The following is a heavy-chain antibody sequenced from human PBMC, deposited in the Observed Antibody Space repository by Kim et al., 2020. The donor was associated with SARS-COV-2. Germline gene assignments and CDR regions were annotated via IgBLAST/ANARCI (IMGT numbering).Heavy chain of an antibody. V-gene: IGHV3-33*01. J-gene: IGHJ6*02. CDR1: GFTFSSYG. CDR2: IWYDGSNK. D-gene: IGHD3-16*02. Sequence: GGSLRLSCAASGFTFSSYGMHWVRQAPGKGLEWVAVIWYDGSNKYYADSVKGRFTISRDNSKNTLYLQMNSLRAEDTAVYYCARSYQGHPLDHDPHPYGMDVWGQGTTVTVSS. CDR3: ARSYQGHPLDHDPHPYGMDV.